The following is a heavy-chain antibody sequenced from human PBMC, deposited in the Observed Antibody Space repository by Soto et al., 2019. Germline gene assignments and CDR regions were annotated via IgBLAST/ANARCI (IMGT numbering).Heavy chain of an antibody. Sequence: QITLKESGPTLVKPTQTLTLTCTFSGFSLSTTGVGVGWTRQPPGKALEWLAVIYWDNDKRYNPSLKSILTITTDTSNNQVVLTVTNRDPVDTGTYYCGHRRYYAAVSWDRGYFDYWGQGTLVTVSS. CDR3: GHRRYYAAVSWDRGYFDY. V-gene: IGHV2-5*02. CDR1: GFSLSTTGVG. D-gene: IGHD3-16*01. J-gene: IGHJ4*02. CDR2: IYWDNDK.